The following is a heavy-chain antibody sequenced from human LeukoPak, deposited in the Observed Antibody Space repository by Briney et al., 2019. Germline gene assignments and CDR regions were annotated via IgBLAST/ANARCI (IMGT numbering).Heavy chain of an antibody. D-gene: IGHD3-22*01. V-gene: IGHV1-3*04. Sequence: NTGNGNTNSSQKFQDRVALTRDTSASTAYMELNSLSSEDTAVYYCARVPLSDSSGHYYPHWGQGTLVTVSS. J-gene: IGHJ1*01. CDR3: ARVPLSDSSGHYYPH. CDR2: NTGNGNT.